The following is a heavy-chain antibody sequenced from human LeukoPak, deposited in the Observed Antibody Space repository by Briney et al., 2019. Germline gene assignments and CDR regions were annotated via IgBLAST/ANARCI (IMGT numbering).Heavy chain of an antibody. CDR2: ISGSGSSI. V-gene: IGHV3-23*01. CDR1: GFSFSSYT. CDR3: AKAFTISGVVAYFDY. J-gene: IGHJ4*02. Sequence: GGSLRLSCAASGFSFSSYTMIWVRQPPGKGLEWVPRISGSGSSIYYADSVKGRFTISRNNSRNTLYLQMNSLRVEDTAVYYCAKAFTISGVVAYFDYWGQGTLVTVSS. D-gene: IGHD3-3*01.